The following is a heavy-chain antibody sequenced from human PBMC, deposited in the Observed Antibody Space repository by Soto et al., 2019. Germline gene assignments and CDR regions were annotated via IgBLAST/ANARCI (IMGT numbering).Heavy chain of an antibody. CDR1: GFAVSSKY. D-gene: IGHD2-15*01. CDR3: VRDDVYCGGGRCFGVPMDV. J-gene: IGHJ6*03. V-gene: IGHV3-66*01. Sequence: EVQLVESGGGVVQPGGSLRLSCAASGFAVSSKYMSWVRQPPGREPAWVALFNNVGSIYYSESVKGRFTICRDSSKNTLDLQLNRLRAEDTAVYYCVRDDVYCGGGRCFGVPMDVWGKGTTVTVSS. CDR2: FNNVGSI.